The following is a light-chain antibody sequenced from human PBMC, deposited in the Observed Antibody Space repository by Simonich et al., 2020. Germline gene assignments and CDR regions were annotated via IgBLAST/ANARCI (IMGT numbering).Light chain of an antibody. CDR2: YVS. CDR1: SVDVGGYNY. V-gene: IGLV2-14*01. Sequence: QSALTQPASVSGSPGQSITISCTGTSVDVGGYNYVSWYHQHPGKAPKLMIYYVSKRPSGVSNRFSGSKSGNTASLPISGLQAEDEADYYCSSYTSSSTVVFGGGTKLTVL. J-gene: IGLJ2*01. CDR3: SSYTSSSTVV.